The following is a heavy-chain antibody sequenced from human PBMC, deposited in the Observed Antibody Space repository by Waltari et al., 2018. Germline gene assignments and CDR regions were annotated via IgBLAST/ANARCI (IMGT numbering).Heavy chain of an antibody. D-gene: IGHD5-18*01. J-gene: IGHJ4*02. CDR2: INPNSGGT. CDR3: ARAVGQYTARYYFDY. V-gene: IGHV1-2*02. CDR1: GYTFPGSY. Sequence: QVQLVQSGAEVKKPGASVPVSCKASGYTFPGSYMHWVRQAPGQGLEWMGWINPNSGGTNYAQKFQGRVTMTRDTSISTAYMELSRLRSDDTAVYYCARAVGQYTARYYFDYWGQGTLVTVSS.